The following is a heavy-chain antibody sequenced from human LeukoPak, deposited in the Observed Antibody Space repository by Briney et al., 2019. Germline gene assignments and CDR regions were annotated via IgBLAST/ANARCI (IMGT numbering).Heavy chain of an antibody. J-gene: IGHJ4*02. CDR3: ARDVQWRFDY. D-gene: IGHD6-19*01. V-gene: IGHV3-33*01. CDR2: IWYDGSNK. Sequence: GGSLRLSCAASGFTFSSYGMDWVRQAQGKGLEWVAVIWYDGSNKYYADSVKGRFTISRDNSKNTLYLQMNSLRTEDTAVYYCARDVQWRFDYWGQGTLVTVSS. CDR1: GFTFSSYG.